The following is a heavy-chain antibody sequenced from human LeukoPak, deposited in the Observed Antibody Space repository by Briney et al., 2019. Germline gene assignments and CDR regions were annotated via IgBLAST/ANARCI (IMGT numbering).Heavy chain of an antibody. Sequence: GSSVKVSCKASGGTFSSYAISWVRQAPGQGLEWMGGIIPIFGTANYAQKFQGRVTITTDESTSTAYMELSSLRSEDTAVYYCARDLGATNYYYYYMDVWGKGTTVTVS. CDR1: GGTFSSYA. CDR3: ARDLGATNYYYYYMDV. J-gene: IGHJ6*03. D-gene: IGHD1-26*01. V-gene: IGHV1-69*05. CDR2: IIPIFGTA.